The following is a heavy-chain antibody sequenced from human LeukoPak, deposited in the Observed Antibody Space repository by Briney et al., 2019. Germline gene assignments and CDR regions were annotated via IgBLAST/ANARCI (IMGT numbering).Heavy chain of an antibody. CDR1: GGSISSSSYY. Sequence: ETLSLTCTVSGGSISSSSYYWGWVRQAPGKGLEWVSVIYSGGSTYYADSVKGRFTISRDNSKNTLYLQMNSLRAEDTAVYYCARDPGIAVAGTNDAFDIWGQGTMVTVSS. J-gene: IGHJ3*02. V-gene: IGHV3-53*01. CDR2: IYSGGST. CDR3: ARDPGIAVAGTNDAFDI. D-gene: IGHD6-19*01.